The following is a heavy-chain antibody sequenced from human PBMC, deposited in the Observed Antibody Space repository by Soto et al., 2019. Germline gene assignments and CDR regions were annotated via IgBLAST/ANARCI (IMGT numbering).Heavy chain of an antibody. Sequence: QVQLQESGPGLVKPSGTLSLTCAVSGGSISSSNCWSWVRQPPGKGLEWIGEIYHSGSTNYNPSLKSRVTISVDKSKNQFALKLSSVTAADTAVYYCASRVVVPAAVYYYYGMDVWGQGTTVTVSS. CDR3: ASRVVVPAAVYYYYGMDV. CDR2: IYHSGST. J-gene: IGHJ6*02. CDR1: GGSISSSNC. V-gene: IGHV4-4*02. D-gene: IGHD2-2*01.